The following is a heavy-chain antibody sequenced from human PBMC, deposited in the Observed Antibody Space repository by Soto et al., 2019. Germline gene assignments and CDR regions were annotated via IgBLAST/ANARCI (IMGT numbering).Heavy chain of an antibody. J-gene: IGHJ4*02. CDR3: ATAGTGTFTY. D-gene: IGHD1-1*01. CDR2: ISSDGSST. V-gene: IGHV3-74*03. CDR1: GFTFSGSW. Sequence: EVQLVESGGGLVQPGGSLRLSCAASGFTFSGSWMHWVRQAPGKGLVWVSRISSDGSSTTYADSVKGRFTISRDNAKNRLYHQMNSLRAEDTAVYYCATAGTGTFTYWGQGTLVTVSS.